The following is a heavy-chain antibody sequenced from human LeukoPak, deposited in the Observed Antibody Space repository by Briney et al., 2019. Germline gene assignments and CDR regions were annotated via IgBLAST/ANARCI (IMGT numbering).Heavy chain of an antibody. CDR3: AGLLGDKTIFYY. Sequence: GGSLRLSCAASGFIFGSRGMSWVCQAPGKGLEWVASIKRDGSGEYYLDSVKGRFTISRDNAKNSLYLQMNSLRAEDTAVYYFAGLLGDKTIFYYWGQGTLVTVSS. V-gene: IGHV3-7*01. D-gene: IGHD3-10*01. CDR2: IKRDGSGE. J-gene: IGHJ4*02. CDR1: GFIFGSRG.